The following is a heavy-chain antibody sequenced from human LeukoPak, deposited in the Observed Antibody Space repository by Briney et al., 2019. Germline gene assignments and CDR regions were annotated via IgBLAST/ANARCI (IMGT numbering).Heavy chain of an antibody. CDR2: IYYSGST. D-gene: IGHD3-22*01. CDR3: ARGLPDYYDSSGYYLYYFDY. J-gene: IGHJ4*02. CDR1: GGSISSGGYY. Sequence: SETLSLTCTVSGGSISSGGYYWSWIRQHPGKGLEWIGYIYYSGSTYYNPSLKSRVTISVDTSKNQFSLKLSSVTAADTAVYYCARGLPDYYDSSGYYLYYFDYWGQGTLVTVSS. V-gene: IGHV4-31*03.